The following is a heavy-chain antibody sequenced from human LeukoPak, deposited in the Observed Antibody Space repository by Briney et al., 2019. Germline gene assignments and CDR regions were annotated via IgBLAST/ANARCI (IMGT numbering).Heavy chain of an antibody. CDR3: ARTHYYYYGMDV. CDR1: GYTFTGYY. Sequence: ASVKVSCKASGYTFTGYYMHWVRQAPGQGLEWMGWINPNSGGTNYAQKLQGRVTMTRDTSISTAYMELSRLRSDDTAVYYCARTHYYYYGMDVWGQGTTVTVSS. V-gene: IGHV1-2*02. J-gene: IGHJ6*02. CDR2: INPNSGGT.